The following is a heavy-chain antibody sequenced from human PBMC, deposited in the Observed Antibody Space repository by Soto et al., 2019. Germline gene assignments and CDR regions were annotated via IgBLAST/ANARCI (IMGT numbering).Heavy chain of an antibody. J-gene: IGHJ4*02. CDR2: ISYDGSNK. Sequence: GGSLRLSCAASGFTFSSYAMHWVRQAPGKGLEWVAVISYDGSNKYYADSVKGRFTISRDNSKNTLYLQMNSLRAEDTAVYYCASDIAAAWGQGTLVTVSS. CDR3: ASDIAAA. D-gene: IGHD6-13*01. CDR1: GFTFSSYA. V-gene: IGHV3-30-3*01.